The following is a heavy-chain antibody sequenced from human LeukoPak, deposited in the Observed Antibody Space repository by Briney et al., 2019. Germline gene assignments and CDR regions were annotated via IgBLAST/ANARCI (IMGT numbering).Heavy chain of an antibody. Sequence: GGSLRLSCAASGFTFSNHGMNWVRQAPGKGLEWVSGISPSGDIRYYADSVKGRFTISRDNSKNTLYLQMNSLRAEDTAVYYCAKDLLGFGDYDAFDIWGQGRMVTVSS. J-gene: IGHJ3*02. CDR1: GFTFSNHG. V-gene: IGHV3-23*01. CDR2: ISPSGDIR. CDR3: AKDLLGFGDYDAFDI. D-gene: IGHD4-17*01.